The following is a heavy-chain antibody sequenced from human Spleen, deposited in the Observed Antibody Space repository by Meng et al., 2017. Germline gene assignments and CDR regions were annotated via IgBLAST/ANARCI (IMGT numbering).Heavy chain of an antibody. CDR2: ISSSGSVI. J-gene: IGHJ6*02. V-gene: IGHV3-48*04. Sequence: GESLKISCAASGFSFSSYAMSWVRRAPGKGLEWVSYISSSGSVISYADSVKGRFTISRDNAKKSMYLQMNSLRVEDTAVYYCTRDLSSLAAAGSVIYDDYYGMDVWGQGTTVTVSS. D-gene: IGHD6-13*01. CDR1: GFSFSSYA. CDR3: TRDLSSLAAAGSVIYDDYYGMDV.